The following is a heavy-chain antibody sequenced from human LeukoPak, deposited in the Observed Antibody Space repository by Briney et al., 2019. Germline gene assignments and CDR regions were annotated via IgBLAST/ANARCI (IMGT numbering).Heavy chain of an antibody. D-gene: IGHD3-22*01. Sequence: SETLSLTCTVSGGSISSGSYYWSWIRQPAVKGLEWIGRIYTSGSTNYNPSLKSRVTISVDTSKNQFSLKLSSVTAADTAVYYCARDPWGLYYDSSGSVAWGQGTLVTVSS. CDR2: IYTSGST. CDR1: GGSISSGSYY. V-gene: IGHV4-61*02. CDR3: ARDPWGLYYDSSGSVA. J-gene: IGHJ4*02.